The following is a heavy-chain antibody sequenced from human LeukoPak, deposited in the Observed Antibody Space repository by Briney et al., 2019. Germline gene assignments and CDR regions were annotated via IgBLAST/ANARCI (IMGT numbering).Heavy chain of an antibody. J-gene: IGHJ4*02. CDR2: INPNSGGT. V-gene: IGHV1-2*02. CDR1: GYTFTGYY. D-gene: IGHD6-19*01. Sequence: AASVKVSCKASGYTFTGYYMHWVRQAPGQGLDGMGWINPNSGGTNYAQKFQGRVTMTRDTSISTAYMELRRLRSDDTAVYYCARVIAVAIKDYWGQGTLVTVSS. CDR3: ARVIAVAIKDY.